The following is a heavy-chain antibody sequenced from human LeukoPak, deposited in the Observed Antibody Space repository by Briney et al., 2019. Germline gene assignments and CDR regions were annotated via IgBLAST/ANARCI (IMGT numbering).Heavy chain of an antibody. CDR3: TRGRFGGYSYQRRFQYFDY. CDR1: GFTFSNAW. D-gene: IGHD5-18*01. V-gene: IGHV3-15*01. J-gene: IGHJ4*02. Sequence: PGGSLRLSCAASGFTFSNAWMSWVRQAPGKGLEWVGRIKSKTDGGTTDYAAPVKGRFTISRDDSKNTLYLQMNSLKTEDTAVYYCTRGRFGGYSYQRRFQYFDYWGQGTLVTVSS. CDR2: IKSKTDGGTT.